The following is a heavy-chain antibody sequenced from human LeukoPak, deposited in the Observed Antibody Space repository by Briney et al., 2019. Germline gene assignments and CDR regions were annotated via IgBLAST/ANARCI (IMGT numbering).Heavy chain of an antibody. CDR2: ISYDGSNK. Sequence: GGSLRLSCAASGFTFSSYGMHWVRQAPGKGLEWVAVISYDGSNKYYADSVKGRFTISRDNSKNTLYLQMNSLRAEDTAVYYCAKDIVVVVAATAYWGQGTLVTVSS. V-gene: IGHV3-30*18. J-gene: IGHJ4*02. CDR3: AKDIVVVVAATAY. D-gene: IGHD2-15*01. CDR1: GFTFSSYG.